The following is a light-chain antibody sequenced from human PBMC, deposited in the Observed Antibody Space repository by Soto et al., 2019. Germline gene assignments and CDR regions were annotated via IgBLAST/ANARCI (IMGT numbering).Light chain of an antibody. Sequence: EIVLTQSPGTLSLSPGERATLSCRASQSVSSYLVWYQQKPGQAPRLLIYHACDRATGIPARFSGSGSGTDFTLTISILEPEDFAVYYCQHRSSWPLTVGGGTKVDIK. J-gene: IGKJ4*01. CDR3: QHRSSWPLT. CDR1: QSVSSY. CDR2: HAC. V-gene: IGKV3-11*01.